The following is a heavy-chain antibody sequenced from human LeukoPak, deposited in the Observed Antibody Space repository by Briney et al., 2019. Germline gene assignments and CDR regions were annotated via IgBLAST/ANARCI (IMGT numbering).Heavy chain of an antibody. Sequence: ASVKVSCKASGYTFTSYGISWVRQAPGQGLEWMGWISAYNGNTNYAQKLQGRVTMTTDTSTSTAYMELRSLRSDDTAVYYCARARYYYGSGSYFGALYYFDYWGQGTLVTVSS. J-gene: IGHJ4*02. V-gene: IGHV1-18*01. CDR2: ISAYNGNT. D-gene: IGHD3-10*01. CDR3: ARARYYYGSGSYFGALYYFDY. CDR1: GYTFTSYG.